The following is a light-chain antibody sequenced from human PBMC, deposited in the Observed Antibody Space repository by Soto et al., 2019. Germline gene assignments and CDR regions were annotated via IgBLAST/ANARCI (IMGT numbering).Light chain of an antibody. V-gene: IGKV3-15*01. J-gene: IGKJ5*01. CDR3: QQYNNWPFIT. CDR2: GAS. Sequence: EMVTTQSPATLSMYPGARATLSSRASQSARGNLAWYQQKPGQSPRLLIYGASSRATGIPVRCSGSGSGTEFTLSISSLQSEDFAVYYCQQYNNWPFITFDQGTRLEIK. CDR1: QSARGN.